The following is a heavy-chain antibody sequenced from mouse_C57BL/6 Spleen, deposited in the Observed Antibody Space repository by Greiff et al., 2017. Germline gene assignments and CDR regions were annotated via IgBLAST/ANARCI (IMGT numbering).Heavy chain of an antibody. J-gene: IGHJ2*01. D-gene: IGHD2-4*01. Sequence: QVQLQQPGAELVMPGASVKLSCKASGYTFTSYWMHWVKQRPGQGLEWIGEIDPSDSYTNYNQKFKGKSTLTVDKSYSTAYMQLSSLTSEDSAVYYCARSPMIKAYFDYWGQGTTLTVSS. CDR3: ARSPMIKAYFDY. V-gene: IGHV1-69*01. CDR1: GYTFTSYW. CDR2: IDPSDSYT.